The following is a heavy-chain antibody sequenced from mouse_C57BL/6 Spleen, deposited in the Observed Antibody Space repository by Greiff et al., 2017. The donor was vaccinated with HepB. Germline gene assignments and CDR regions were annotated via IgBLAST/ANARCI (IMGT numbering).Heavy chain of an antibody. D-gene: IGHD1-1*02. Sequence: EVQVVESGGGLVKPGGSLKLSCAASGFTFSDYGMHWVRQAPEKGLEWVAYISSGSSTIYYADTVKGRFTISRDNAKNTLFLQMTSLRAEDTAMYYCARGGGNPYWYFDVWGTGTTVTVSS. CDR3: ARGGGNPYWYFDV. J-gene: IGHJ1*03. V-gene: IGHV5-17*01. CDR2: ISSGSSTI. CDR1: GFTFSDYG.